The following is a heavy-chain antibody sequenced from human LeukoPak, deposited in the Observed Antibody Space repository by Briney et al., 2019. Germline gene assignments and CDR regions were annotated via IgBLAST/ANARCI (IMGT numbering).Heavy chain of an antibody. J-gene: IGHJ4*02. Sequence: PGGSLRLSCAASGFTFSTYGMSWVRQAPGKGLEWVSAISGSGGSTYYADSVKGRFTISRDNSKNTLYLQMNSLRAEDTAVYYCAKNRRQQLGLYYFDYWGQGTLVTVSS. CDR3: AKNRRQQLGLYYFDY. CDR1: GFTFSTYG. CDR2: ISGSGGST. D-gene: IGHD6-13*01. V-gene: IGHV3-23*01.